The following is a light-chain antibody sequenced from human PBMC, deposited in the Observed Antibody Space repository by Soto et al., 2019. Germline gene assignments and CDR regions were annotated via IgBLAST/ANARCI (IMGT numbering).Light chain of an antibody. CDR1: QSVSSSY. Sequence: EIVLTQSPGTLSLSPGETATLSCRASQSVSSSYLVWYQQKPGQAPRLLIYGASSRATGIPDRFSGSGSGTDFTLTISRLEPEDFAVYYCQQYGSSPPWTFGQGTKVDIK. CDR3: QQYGSSPPWT. CDR2: GAS. V-gene: IGKV3-20*01. J-gene: IGKJ1*01.